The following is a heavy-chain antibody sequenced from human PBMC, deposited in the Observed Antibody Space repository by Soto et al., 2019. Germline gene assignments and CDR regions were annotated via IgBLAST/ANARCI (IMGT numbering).Heavy chain of an antibody. Sequence: QVQLVQSGAEVKKPGSSVKVSCKASGGTFSSYAISWVRQAPGQGLEWMGGIIPIFGTANYAQKFQGRVTITADESTGTAYMEPSSLRSEDTAVYYCARNFYYDSSGYYWGHFDYWGQGTLVTVSS. V-gene: IGHV1-69*01. CDR3: ARNFYYDSSGYYWGHFDY. CDR2: IIPIFGTA. D-gene: IGHD3-22*01. J-gene: IGHJ4*02. CDR1: GGTFSSYA.